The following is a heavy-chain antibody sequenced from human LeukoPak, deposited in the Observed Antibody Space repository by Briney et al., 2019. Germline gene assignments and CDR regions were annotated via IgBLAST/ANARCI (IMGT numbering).Heavy chain of an antibody. CDR3: ARDGSLDYGGYFDY. V-gene: IGHV4-59*12. J-gene: IGHJ4*02. CDR1: RGSINNYY. D-gene: IGHD4-23*01. Sequence: PSETLSLTCTVSRGSINNYYWSWIRHPPGKGLEWIGYIYYSGSTSYNPSLKSRVTISVDTSKNQFSLKLSSVTAADTAVYYCARDGSLDYGGYFDYWGQGTLVTVSS. CDR2: IYYSGST.